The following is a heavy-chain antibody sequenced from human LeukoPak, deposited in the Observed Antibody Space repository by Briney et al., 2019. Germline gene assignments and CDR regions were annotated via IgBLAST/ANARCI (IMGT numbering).Heavy chain of an antibody. CDR3: AKREYSGSYYPRGAFDI. Sequence: GGSLRLSCAASGFTFSSYAMSWVRQAPGKGLEWVSAISGSGGSTYYADSVKGRFTISRDNSKNTLYLQMNSLRAEDTAVYYCAKREYSGSYYPRGAFDIWDQGTMVTVSS. CDR1: GFTFSSYA. CDR2: ISGSGGST. J-gene: IGHJ3*02. V-gene: IGHV3-23*01. D-gene: IGHD1-26*01.